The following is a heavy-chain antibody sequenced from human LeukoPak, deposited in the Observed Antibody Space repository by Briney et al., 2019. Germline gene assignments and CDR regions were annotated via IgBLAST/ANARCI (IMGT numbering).Heavy chain of an antibody. CDR3: ARVLDGFWSGYYTGVFDY. V-gene: IGHV3-48*01. CDR1: GFTFSSYR. J-gene: IGHJ4*02. CDR2: ISSSSSTI. D-gene: IGHD3-3*01. Sequence: SGGSLRLSCAASGFTFSSYRMNWVRQAPGKGLEWVSYISSSSSTIYYADSVKGRFTISRDNAKNSLYLQMNSLRAEDTAVYYCARVLDGFWSGYYTGVFDYWGQGTLVTVSS.